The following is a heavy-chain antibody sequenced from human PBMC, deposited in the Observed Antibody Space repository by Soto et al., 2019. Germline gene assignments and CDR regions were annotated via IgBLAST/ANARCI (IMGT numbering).Heavy chain of an antibody. CDR2: ISYSGST. CDR3: ARVVVPAAIGTQSYYYYYGMDV. V-gene: IGHV4-30-4*01. J-gene: IGHJ6*02. CDR1: GASISSGDYY. D-gene: IGHD2-2*02. Sequence: SETLSLTCTVSGASISSGDYYWSWIRQPPGKGLEWIGYISYSGSTYYNPSLKSRVTISVDTSKNQFSLKLSSVTAADTAVYYCARVVVPAAIGTQSYYYYYGMDVWGQGTTVIVSS.